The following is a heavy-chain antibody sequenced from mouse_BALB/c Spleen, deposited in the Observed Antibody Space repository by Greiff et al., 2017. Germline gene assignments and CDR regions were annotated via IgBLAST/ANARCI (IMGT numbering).Heavy chain of an antibody. V-gene: IGHV4-1*02. D-gene: IGHD3-2*01. Sequence: AASGFDFSRYWMSWVRQAPGKGLEWIGEINPDSSTINYTPSLKDKFIISRDNAKNTLYLQMSKVRSEDTALYYCARLETARVPYAMDYWGQGTSVTVSS. CDR1: GFDFSRYW. J-gene: IGHJ4*01. CDR3: ARLETARVPYAMDY. CDR2: INPDSSTI.